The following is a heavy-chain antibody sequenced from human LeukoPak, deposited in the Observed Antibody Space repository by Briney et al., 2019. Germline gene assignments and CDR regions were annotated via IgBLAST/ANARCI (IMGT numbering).Heavy chain of an antibody. D-gene: IGHD1-26*01. Sequence: SETLSLNCAVYGGSFSGYYWSWIRQPPGKGLEWIGEINHSGSTNYNPSLKSRVTISVDTSKNQFSLKLSSVTAADTAVYYCARPIIGSYPGAFDVWGQGAMVTVSS. CDR3: ARPIIGSYPGAFDV. CDR1: GGSFSGYY. CDR2: INHSGST. J-gene: IGHJ3*01. V-gene: IGHV4-34*01.